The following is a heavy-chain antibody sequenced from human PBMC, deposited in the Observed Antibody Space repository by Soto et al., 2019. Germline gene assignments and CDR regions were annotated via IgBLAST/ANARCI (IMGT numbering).Heavy chain of an antibody. CDR3: ARASGYCSSTSCPNWFDP. CDR1: GYTFTSYD. Sequence: SGAEVKKPGASVKVSCKASGYTFTSYDINWVRQATGQGLEWMGWMNPNSGNTGYAQKFQGRVTMTRNTSISTAYMELSSLRSEDTAVYYCARASGYCSSTSCPNWFDPWGQGTLVTVSS. J-gene: IGHJ5*02. CDR2: MNPNSGNT. D-gene: IGHD2-2*01. V-gene: IGHV1-8*01.